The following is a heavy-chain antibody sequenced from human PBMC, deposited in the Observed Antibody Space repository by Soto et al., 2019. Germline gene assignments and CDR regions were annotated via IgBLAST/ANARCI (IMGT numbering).Heavy chain of an antibody. J-gene: IGHJ5*02. CDR3: ARLRGYSYGYWFDP. D-gene: IGHD5-18*01. V-gene: IGHV4-34*01. CDR2: TNHSGST. Sequence: SETLSLTCAVYGGSFSGYYWSWIRQPPGKGLEWIGETNHSGSTNYNPSLKSRVTISVDTSKNQFSLKLSSVTAADTAVYYCARLRGYSYGYWFDPWGQGTLVTVSS. CDR1: GGSFSGYY.